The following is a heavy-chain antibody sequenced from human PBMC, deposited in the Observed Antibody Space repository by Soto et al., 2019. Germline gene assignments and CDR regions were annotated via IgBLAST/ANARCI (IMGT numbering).Heavy chain of an antibody. CDR3: ERVEYSNDVYYYYYGMDV. CDR2: INHSGST. J-gene: IGHJ6*02. V-gene: IGHV4-34*01. CDR1: GGSFSGYY. Sequence: SETLSLTCAVYGGSFSGYYWSWIRQPPGKGLEWIGEINHSGSTNYNPSLKSRVTISVDTSKNQFSLKLSAVTAADTAVYYCERVEYSNDVYYYYYGMDVWGQGTTVTVSS. D-gene: IGHD4-4*01.